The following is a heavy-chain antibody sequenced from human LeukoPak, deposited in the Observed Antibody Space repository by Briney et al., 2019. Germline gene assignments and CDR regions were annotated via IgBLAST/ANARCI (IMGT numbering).Heavy chain of an antibody. CDR2: SSAYKGNT. J-gene: IGHJ4*02. CDR3: ARDYGSYYHY. CDR1: GYTFTSYG. Sequence: SVKVSCKASGYTFTSYGISWVRQAPGQGLEWMGWSSAYKGNTNYAQKLQGRGTMTTDTSTSTAYMELRSLRSDDKTVYYRARDYGSYYHYWGQGTLVTVSS. D-gene: IGHD1-26*01. V-gene: IGHV1-18*01.